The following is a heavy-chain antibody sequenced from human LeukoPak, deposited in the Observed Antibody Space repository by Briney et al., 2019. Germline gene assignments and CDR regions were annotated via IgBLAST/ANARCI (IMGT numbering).Heavy chain of an antibody. J-gene: IGHJ2*01. D-gene: IGHD6-13*01. CDR1: GFTFSSYS. CDR3: ARDGPAAAGKSGSYWYFDL. Sequence: PGGSLRLSCAASGFTFSSYSMNWVRQAPGKGLEWVSSISSSSSYIYYADSVKGRFTISRDNAKNSLYLQMNSLRAEDTAVYYCARDGPAAAGKSGSYWYFDLWGRGTLVTVSS. CDR2: ISSSSSYI. V-gene: IGHV3-21*01.